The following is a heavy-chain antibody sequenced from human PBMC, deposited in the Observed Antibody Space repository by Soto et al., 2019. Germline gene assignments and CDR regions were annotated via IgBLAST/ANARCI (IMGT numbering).Heavy chain of an antibody. CDR3: ARSVGDCSGGTDYYYGMDV. D-gene: IGHD2-15*01. CDR2: INHSGST. J-gene: IGHJ6*02. V-gene: IGHV4-34*01. Sequence: PSETLSLTCAVYGGSFSGYYWSWIRQPPGKGLEWIGEINHSGSTNYNPSLKSRVTISVDTSKNQFSLKLSSVTAADTAVYYCARSVGDCSGGTDYYYGMDVWGQGTTVTVSS. CDR1: GGSFSGYY.